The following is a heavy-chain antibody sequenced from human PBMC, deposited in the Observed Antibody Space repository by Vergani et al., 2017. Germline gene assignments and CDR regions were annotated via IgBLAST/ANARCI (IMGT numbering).Heavy chain of an antibody. V-gene: IGHV1-3*01. Sequence: QVQLVQSGAEVKKPGASVKVSCKASGYTFTSYAMHWVRQAPGQRLEWMGWINAGNGNTKYSQKFQGRVTITRDTSASTAYMELSSLRSEDTAVYYCARKRPITYYYVSSGYYFDYWGQGTLVTGSS. J-gene: IGHJ4*02. CDR2: INAGNGNT. CDR3: ARKRPITYYYVSSGYYFDY. D-gene: IGHD3-22*01. CDR1: GYTFTSYA.